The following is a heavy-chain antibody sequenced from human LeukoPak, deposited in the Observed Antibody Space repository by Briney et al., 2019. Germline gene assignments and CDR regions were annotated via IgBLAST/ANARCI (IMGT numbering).Heavy chain of an antibody. V-gene: IGHV3-23*01. CDR2: IRGSGDTT. CDR1: GFTFSSYA. Sequence: GGSLRLSCAASGFTFSSYAMNWVRQAPGKGLEWVSGIRGSGDTTYYADSVKGRRFTISRDNSKNTLYLQMNSVRAEDTAVYYCAKELDSSGYFDYWGQGTLVTVSS. J-gene: IGHJ4*02. CDR3: AKELDSSGYFDY. D-gene: IGHD3-22*01.